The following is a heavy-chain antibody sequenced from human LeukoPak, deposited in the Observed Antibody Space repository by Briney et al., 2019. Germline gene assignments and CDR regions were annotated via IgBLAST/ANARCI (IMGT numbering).Heavy chain of an antibody. Sequence: GGSLRLSCAASGFTFSSYAMHWVRQAPGKGLEWVAVISYDGSNKYYADSVKGRFTISRDNSKNTLYLQMNSLRAEDTAVYYCARVRFLEWPAPMDVWGKGTTVTVSS. V-gene: IGHV3-30*04. CDR3: ARVRFLEWPAPMDV. CDR1: GFTFSSYA. J-gene: IGHJ6*03. CDR2: ISYDGSNK. D-gene: IGHD3-3*01.